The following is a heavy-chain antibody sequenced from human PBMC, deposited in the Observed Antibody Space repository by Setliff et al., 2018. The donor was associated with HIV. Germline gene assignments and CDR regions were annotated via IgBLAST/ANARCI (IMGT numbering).Heavy chain of an antibody. CDR1: GGSASNSRYY. J-gene: IGHJ4*02. D-gene: IGHD6-19*01. CDR2: MFHSGST. V-gene: IGHV4-39*02. Sequence: SETLSLTCTVSGGSASNSRYYWAWIRQPPGKGLEWIGSMFHSGSTYYNPSLRSRVTLSLDRSDNHFSLNLSSVTAADTAVYYCARETDSSGWFFDYWGQGTLVTVSS. CDR3: ARETDSSGWFFDY.